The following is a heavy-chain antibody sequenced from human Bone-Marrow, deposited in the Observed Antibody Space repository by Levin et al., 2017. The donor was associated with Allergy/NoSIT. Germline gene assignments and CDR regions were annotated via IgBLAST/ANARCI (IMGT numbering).Heavy chain of an antibody. J-gene: IGHJ6*02. CDR1: GFTFSSYS. Sequence: GGSLRLSCAASGFTFSSYSMNWVRQAPGKGLEWVSYISSSSSTIYYADSVKGRFTISRDNAKNSLYLQMNSLRAEDTAVYYCATQYSNYAHRYYYYGMDVWGQGTTVTVSS. CDR2: ISSSSSTI. V-gene: IGHV3-48*01. D-gene: IGHD4-11*01. CDR3: ATQYSNYAHRYYYYGMDV.